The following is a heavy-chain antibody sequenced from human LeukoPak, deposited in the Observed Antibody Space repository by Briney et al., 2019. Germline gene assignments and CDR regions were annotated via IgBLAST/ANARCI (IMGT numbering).Heavy chain of an antibody. J-gene: IGHJ5*02. CDR2: ITGSGGST. CDR1: GFTFTNYA. V-gene: IGHV3-23*01. CDR3: ARLVGATAS. D-gene: IGHD1-26*01. Sequence: GGSLRLSCAASGFTFTNYAMTWVRQAPGKGLEWVSSITGSGGSTYCADSVKGRFTISRDNSKNTLYLQINSLRAEDTALYYCARLVGATASWGQGALVTVSS.